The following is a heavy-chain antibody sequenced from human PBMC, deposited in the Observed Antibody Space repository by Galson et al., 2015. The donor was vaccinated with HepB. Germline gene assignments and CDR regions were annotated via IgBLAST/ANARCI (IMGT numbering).Heavy chain of an antibody. CDR1: GYSFTNYW. CDR3: ARQRGYRDSGSDWYFDL. Sequence: QSGAEVKKPGESLRISCKGSGYSFTNYWIGWVRQMPGKGLEWMGIIYPGDSDTRYSPSFQGQVTISADKSISTTYLQWSSLKASATAIDYCARQRGYRDSGSDWYFDLWGRGTLVTVSS. V-gene: IGHV5-51*01. CDR2: IYPGDSDT. D-gene: IGHD1-26*01. J-gene: IGHJ2*01.